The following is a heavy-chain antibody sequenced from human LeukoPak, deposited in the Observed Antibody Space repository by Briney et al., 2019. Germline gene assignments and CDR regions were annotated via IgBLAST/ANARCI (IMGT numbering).Heavy chain of an antibody. V-gene: IGHV3-21*01. J-gene: IGHJ5*02. CDR3: ARDMGYDSSGYYYSTGNWFDP. Sequence: PGRSLRLSCVDSGFTFGDDAVTWVRQAPGKGLEWVSSISSSSSYIYYADSVKGRFTISRDNAKNSLYLQMNSLRAEDTAVYYCARDMGYDSSGYYYSTGNWFDPWGQGTLVTVSS. D-gene: IGHD3-22*01. CDR1: GFTFGDDA. CDR2: ISSSSSYI.